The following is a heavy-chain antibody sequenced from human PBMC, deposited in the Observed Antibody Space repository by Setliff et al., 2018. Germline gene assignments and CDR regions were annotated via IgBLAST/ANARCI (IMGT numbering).Heavy chain of an antibody. J-gene: IGHJ4*02. CDR3: ARGGTFRYFDY. CDR2: VYYSGAA. Sequence: TSETLSLTCTVSGGSFSTYYWSWIRQAPGKGLEWIGHVYYSGAANYNPSLKSRVTVSVDTSKNQFSLRLISVTAADTAVYYCARGGTFRYFDYWGQGTPVPVSS. D-gene: IGHD5-12*01. CDR1: GGSFSTYY. V-gene: IGHV4-59*01.